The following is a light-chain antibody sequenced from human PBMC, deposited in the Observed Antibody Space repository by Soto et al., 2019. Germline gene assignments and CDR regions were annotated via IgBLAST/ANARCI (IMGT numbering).Light chain of an antibody. J-gene: IGKJ5*01. CDR3: QQRSKWPIT. CDR1: QSVSSY. Sequence: EIVLTQSPATLSLSPGERATLSCRASQSVSSYLAWYQQKPGQAPRLLIYDASNRATGIPARFSGSGSGTDFTPTISSLEHEDFAVYYCQQRSKWPITFGQGTRLEI. V-gene: IGKV3-11*01. CDR2: DAS.